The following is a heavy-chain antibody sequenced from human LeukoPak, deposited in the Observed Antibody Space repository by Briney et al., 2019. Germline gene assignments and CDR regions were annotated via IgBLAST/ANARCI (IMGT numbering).Heavy chain of an antibody. CDR1: GGSISSYY. J-gene: IGHJ4*02. V-gene: IGHV4-34*01. CDR2: INHSGST. Sequence: SETLSLTCTVSGGSISSYYWSWIRQPPGKGLEWIGEINHSGSTNYNPSLKSRVTISVDTSKNQFSLKLSSVTAADTAVYYCARGDGYNYPFDYWGQGTLVTVSS. CDR3: ARGDGYNYPFDY. D-gene: IGHD5-24*01.